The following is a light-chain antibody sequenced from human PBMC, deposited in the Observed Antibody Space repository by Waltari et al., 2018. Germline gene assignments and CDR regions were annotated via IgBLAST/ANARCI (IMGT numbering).Light chain of an antibody. V-gene: IGLV2-18*02. J-gene: IGLJ2*01. CDR3: SSYTTSSTVI. Sequence: CYLQCPGTTPNLSCYEVTTRPSGVPDLFSGSKSGDTASLAISGRQPEDEADYYCSSYTTSSTVIFGGGTKLTVL. CDR2: EVT.